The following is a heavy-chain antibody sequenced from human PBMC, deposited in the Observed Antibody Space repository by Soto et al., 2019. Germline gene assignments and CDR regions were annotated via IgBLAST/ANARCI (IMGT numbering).Heavy chain of an antibody. J-gene: IGHJ3*02. V-gene: IGHV3-23*01. CDR2: ISGSGGST. D-gene: IGHD3-9*01. Sequence: EVQLLESGGGLVQPGGSLRLSCAASGFTFSSYAMSWVREAPGKGLEWVSAISGSGGSTYYADSVKGRFTISRDNPKNTRYRRMNSLRAEDTAVYYCAKDLLYFDWSGAGLGAFDIWGQGTMVTVSS. CDR3: AKDLLYFDWSGAGLGAFDI. CDR1: GFTFSSYA.